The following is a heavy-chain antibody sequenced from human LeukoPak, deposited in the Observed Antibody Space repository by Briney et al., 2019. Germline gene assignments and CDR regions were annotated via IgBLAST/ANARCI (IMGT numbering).Heavy chain of an antibody. V-gene: IGHV1-69*13. D-gene: IGHD1-26*01. Sequence: GASVKVSCKASGGTFSSYAISWVRRAPGQGLEWMGGIIPIFGTANYAQKFQGRVTITADESTSTAYMELSSLRSEDTAVYYCARDLTGGSYYDEYGMDVWGQGTTVTVSS. CDR2: IIPIFGTA. CDR1: GGTFSSYA. CDR3: ARDLTGGSYYDEYGMDV. J-gene: IGHJ6*02.